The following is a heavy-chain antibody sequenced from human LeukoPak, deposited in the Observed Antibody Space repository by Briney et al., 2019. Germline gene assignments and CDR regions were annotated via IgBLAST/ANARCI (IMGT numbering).Heavy chain of an antibody. J-gene: IGHJ4*02. V-gene: IGHV4-34*01. Sequence: SETLSLTCAVYGGSFSGYYWSWIRQPPGKGLEWIGEINHSGSTKYNPSLKSRVTISEDASKHQFSLKLSSVTAADTAVYYCARGQYSSSPVFDFWGQGTLVTVSS. D-gene: IGHD6-6*01. CDR2: INHSGST. CDR3: ARGQYSSSPVFDF. CDR1: GGSFSGYY.